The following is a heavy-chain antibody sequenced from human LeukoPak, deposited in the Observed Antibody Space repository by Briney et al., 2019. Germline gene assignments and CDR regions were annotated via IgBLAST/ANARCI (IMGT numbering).Heavy chain of an antibody. CDR2: ISSSGSTI. D-gene: IGHD6-19*01. CDR3: AREGGSGWYLYY. Sequence: PGGSLRLSCAASGFTFSSYGMSWVRQAPGKGLEWVSYISSSGSTIYYADSVKGRFTISRDNAKNSLYLQMNSLRAEDTAVYYCAREGGSGWYLYYWGQGTLVTVSS. J-gene: IGHJ4*02. CDR1: GFTFSSYG. V-gene: IGHV3-48*04.